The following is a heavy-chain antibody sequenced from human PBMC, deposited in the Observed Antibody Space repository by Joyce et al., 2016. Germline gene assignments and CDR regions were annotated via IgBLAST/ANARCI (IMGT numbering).Heavy chain of an antibody. D-gene: IGHD3-9*01. CDR1: GFSLTTSGVG. CDR3: AHCHDLFTGYYSRGGSFDY. J-gene: IGHJ4*02. V-gene: IGHV2-5*02. Sequence: QITLKESGPTLVKPTQTLSLTCTFSGFSLTTSGVGVGWIRQPRGKAMEWLALIYWDDDKRYSPSVRSRVTITKDTSKNQVVLTVTNVDPMDTGTYYCAHCHDLFTGYYSRGGSFDYWGLGTLVTVSS. CDR2: IYWDDDK.